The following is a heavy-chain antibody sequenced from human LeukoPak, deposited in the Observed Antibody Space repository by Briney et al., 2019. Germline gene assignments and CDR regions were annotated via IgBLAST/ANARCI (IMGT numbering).Heavy chain of an antibody. J-gene: IGHJ4*02. V-gene: IGHV4-31*03. CDR2: INYSGTT. Sequence: SETLSLTCTVSGDSISSGDYHWSWARQHPGKGLEWIGYINYSGTTYYNPSLTSRVTISVDTSKNQFSLKLSSVTAADTAVYYCARTYCRGGTCYSWDYWGQGTLVTVSP. D-gene: IGHD2-15*01. CDR1: GDSISSGDYH. CDR3: ARTYCRGGTCYSWDY.